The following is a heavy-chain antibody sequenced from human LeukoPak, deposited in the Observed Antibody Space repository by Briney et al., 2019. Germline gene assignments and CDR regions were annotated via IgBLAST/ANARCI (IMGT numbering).Heavy chain of an antibody. V-gene: IGHV4-59*01. D-gene: IGHD5-12*01. CDR1: GDSIRRYF. CDR3: AGAEIDRLRSPGTLYYIDT. J-gene: IGHJ5*02. Sequence: SGTLSLTCSVSGDSIRRYFWSWIRLSPGKGLEWIGYVHHSGTSRYKPSLESRVTMSLDTSENQFSLTLKSVTAADTALYYCAGAEIDRLRSPGTLYYIDTWGPGTLVTVSS. CDR2: VHHSGTS.